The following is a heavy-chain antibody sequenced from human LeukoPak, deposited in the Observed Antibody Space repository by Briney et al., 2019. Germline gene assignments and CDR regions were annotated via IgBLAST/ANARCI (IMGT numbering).Heavy chain of an antibody. J-gene: IGHJ6*03. Sequence: GGSLRLSCAASGFTFSSYAMSWVRQAPGKGLEWVSAISGSGGSTYYADSVKGRFTISRDNSKNTLYLQMNSLRAEDTAVYYCAKPEAVAHLYYYYYYMDVWGKGTTVTVSS. V-gene: IGHV3-23*01. CDR3: AKPEAVAHLYYYYYYMDV. CDR1: GFTFSSYA. CDR2: ISGSGGST. D-gene: IGHD6-19*01.